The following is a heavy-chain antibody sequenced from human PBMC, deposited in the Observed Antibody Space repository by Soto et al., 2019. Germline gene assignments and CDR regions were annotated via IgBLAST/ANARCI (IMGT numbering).Heavy chain of an antibody. CDR1: GYSFASYW. J-gene: IGHJ4*02. D-gene: IGHD2-15*01. CDR2: IYPGDSDT. CDR3: ATTESCTGGSCYPFDY. Sequence: GESLKISCEGSGYSFASYWIGWVRQVPGEGLEWMGIIYPGDSDTRYSPSFQGQVTISADKSISTAYLQWSSLKASDTAIYFCATTESCTGGSCYPFDYWGQGTLVTVSS. V-gene: IGHV5-51*01.